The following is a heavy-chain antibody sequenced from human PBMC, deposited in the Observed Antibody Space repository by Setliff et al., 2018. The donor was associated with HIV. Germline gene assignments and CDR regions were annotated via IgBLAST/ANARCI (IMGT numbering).Heavy chain of an antibody. CDR2: INGNSGGT. J-gene: IGHJ4*02. D-gene: IGHD2-15*01. V-gene: IGHV1-2*02. Sequence: ASVKVSCKASGYLFTGYYLHWVRQAPGQGLEWMGWINGNSGGTKYAQKFQGSVTMTRDTSISTAYMEVSRLRSDDTAVYYCAGEGTPIYYFDYWSQGTLVTVSS. CDR3: AGEGTPIYYFDY. CDR1: GYLFTGYY.